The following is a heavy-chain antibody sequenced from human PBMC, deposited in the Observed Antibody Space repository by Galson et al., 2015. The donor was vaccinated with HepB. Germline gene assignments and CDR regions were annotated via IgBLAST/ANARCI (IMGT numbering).Heavy chain of an antibody. J-gene: IGHJ4*02. CDR1: GFTFSYYA. CDR3: AKVFPEKTDGWYRQALYYFDS. Sequence: SLRLSCAASGFTFSYYAMSWVRPAPGKGMEWISAIPPSGDNTYSADSMQGRFTISRDSSRNTLFLQMNNLRADDTAIYFCAKVFPEKTDGWYRQALYYFDSWGQGTRVTVSS. V-gene: IGHV3-23*01. D-gene: IGHD6-19*01. CDR2: IPPSGDNT.